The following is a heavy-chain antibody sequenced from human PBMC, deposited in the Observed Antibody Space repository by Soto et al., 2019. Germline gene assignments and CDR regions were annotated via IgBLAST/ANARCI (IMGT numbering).Heavy chain of an antibody. Sequence: PSETLSLTCTVSGGSISSYYWSWIRQPPGKGLEWIGYIYYSGSTNYNPSLKSRVTISVDTSKNQFSLKLSSVTAADTAVYYCARSLWFGAFDYWGQGTLVTVSS. J-gene: IGHJ4*02. D-gene: IGHD3-10*01. V-gene: IGHV4-59*01. CDR1: GGSISSYY. CDR3: ARSLWFGAFDY. CDR2: IYYSGST.